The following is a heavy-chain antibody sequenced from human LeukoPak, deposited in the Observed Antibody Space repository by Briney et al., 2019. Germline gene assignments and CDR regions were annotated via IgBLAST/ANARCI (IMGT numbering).Heavy chain of an antibody. D-gene: IGHD6-6*01. CDR1: GYTLTELS. CDR2: FDPEDGET. V-gene: IGHV1-24*01. CDR3: AREAEYSSRGKDYYYMDV. J-gene: IGHJ6*03. Sequence: GASVKVSCKVSGYTLTELSMHWVRQAPGKGLEWMGGFDPEDGETIYAQKFQGRVTMTEDTSTDTAYMELRSLRSDDTAVYYCAREAEYSSRGKDYYYMDVWGKGTTVTVSS.